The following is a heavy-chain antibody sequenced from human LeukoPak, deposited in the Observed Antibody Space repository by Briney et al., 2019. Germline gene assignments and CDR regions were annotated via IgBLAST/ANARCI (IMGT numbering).Heavy chain of an antibody. D-gene: IGHD3-10*01. V-gene: IGHV4-39*07. J-gene: IGHJ4*02. CDR2: IYYSGST. CDR3: ARIGRGMVRGSGDY. CDR1: GGSISSSSYY. Sequence: PSETLSLTCTVSGGSISSSSYYWGWIRQPPGKGLDWIGSIYYSGSTYYNPSLKSRVTISVDTSKNQFSLKLSSVTAADTAVYYCARIGRGMVRGSGDYWGQGTLVTVSS.